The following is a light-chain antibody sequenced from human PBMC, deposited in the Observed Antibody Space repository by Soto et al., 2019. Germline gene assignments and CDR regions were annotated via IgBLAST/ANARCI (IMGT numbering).Light chain of an antibody. Sequence: DIPMTQSPSSLSAFVGDRVTITCRASQSTSRYLNWYQQKPGKAPKLLIYAASSLQSGVPSRFSGSRSGTDFTLTISSLQPEDFSSYHCQQSYSTPWTFGQGTKVEIK. CDR1: QSTSRY. J-gene: IGKJ1*01. CDR2: AAS. V-gene: IGKV1-39*01. CDR3: QQSYSTPWT.